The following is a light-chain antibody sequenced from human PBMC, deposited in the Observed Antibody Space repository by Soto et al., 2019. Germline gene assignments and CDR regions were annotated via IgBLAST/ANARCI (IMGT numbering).Light chain of an antibody. J-gene: IGKJ4*01. V-gene: IGKV4-1*01. Sequence: DIVMTQSPDSLAVPLGERATITCKSSQSVLHSSNNINYVTWYQQKPGQPPKALISRASTRESGVPDRFTGSGSATDFTLTISNLQAEDVAVYYCQQCYSRPLTFGGGTKVEIK. CDR2: RAS. CDR1: QSVLHSSNNINY. CDR3: QQCYSRPLT.